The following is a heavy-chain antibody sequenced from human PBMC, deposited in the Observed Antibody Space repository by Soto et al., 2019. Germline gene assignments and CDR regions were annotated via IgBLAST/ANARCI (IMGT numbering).Heavy chain of an antibody. CDR3: AGYYGMDV. Sequence: VQLVESGGGLVQPGGSLRLSCAVSGFSFSNSWMHWVRQAPGKGLVWVSRINSDGSDTTYADSVKGRFTISRDNAKNTLYLQMNSLSAEDTAVYYCAGYYGMDVWGQGTTVTVSS. CDR2: INSDGSDT. V-gene: IGHV3-74*01. J-gene: IGHJ6*02. CDR1: GFSFSNSW.